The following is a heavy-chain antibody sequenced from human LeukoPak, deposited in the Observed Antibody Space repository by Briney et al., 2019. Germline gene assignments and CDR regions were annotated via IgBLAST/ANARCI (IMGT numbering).Heavy chain of an antibody. J-gene: IGHJ5*02. Sequence: PSETLSLTCTVSGGSISSYYWSWLRQPAGKGLEGIGRIYTSGSTNYNPSLKSRVTMSVDTSKNQFSLKLSSVTAADTAVYYCARDFRIVATITTLSWFAPWGQGTLVTVPS. CDR2: IYTSGST. V-gene: IGHV4-4*07. CDR1: GGSISSYY. CDR3: ARDFRIVATITTLSWFAP. D-gene: IGHD5-12*01.